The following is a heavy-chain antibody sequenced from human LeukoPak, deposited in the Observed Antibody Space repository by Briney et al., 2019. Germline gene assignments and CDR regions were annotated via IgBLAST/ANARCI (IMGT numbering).Heavy chain of an antibody. Sequence: SETLSLTCTVSGGSISSYYWSWIRQPPGRGLEWIGYIYYSGSTNYNPSLKSRVTISVDTSKNQFSLKLSSVTAADTAVYYCATRHSIGYYASPAPFDIWGKGTMVTVSS. CDR3: ATRHSIGYYASPAPFDI. CDR2: IYYSGST. J-gene: IGHJ3*02. V-gene: IGHV4-59*01. CDR1: GGSISSYY. D-gene: IGHD3-22*01.